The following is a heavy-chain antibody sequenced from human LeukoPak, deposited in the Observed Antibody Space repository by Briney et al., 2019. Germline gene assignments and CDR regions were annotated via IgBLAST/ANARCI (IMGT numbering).Heavy chain of an antibody. CDR2: IYYSGST. CDR3: ARGPPPDFDY. CDR1: GGSISSGDYY. V-gene: IGHV4-30-4*08. Sequence: SETLSLTCTVSGGSISSGDYYWSWIRQPPGKGLEWIVYIYYSGSTYYNPSLKSRVTISLNTSKNQFSLKLSSVTAADTAVYYCARGPPPDFDYWGRGTLVTVSS. J-gene: IGHJ4*02.